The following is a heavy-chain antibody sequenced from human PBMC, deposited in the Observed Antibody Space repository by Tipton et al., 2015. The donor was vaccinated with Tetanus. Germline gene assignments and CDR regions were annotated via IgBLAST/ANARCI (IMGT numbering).Heavy chain of an antibody. CDR3: TTSGIVGSGSRVDY. V-gene: IGHV3-15*01. CDR1: GYIFNNYW. Sequence: VQLVQSGGEVKKPGESLKISCKGSGYIFNNYWIGWVRQAPGKGLEWVGRIKSKTDGGTTDYAARVKARFSISRDDSKNTLFLQMNSLKTEDTAVYYCTTSGIVGSGSRVDYWGRGTLVTVSS. CDR2: IKSKTDGGTT. J-gene: IGHJ4*02. D-gene: IGHD1-26*01.